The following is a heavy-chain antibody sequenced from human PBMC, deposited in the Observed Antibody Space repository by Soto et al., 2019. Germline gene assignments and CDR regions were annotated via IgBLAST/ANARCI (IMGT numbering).Heavy chain of an antibody. D-gene: IGHD6-19*01. Sequence: ASVKVSCKASGGTVSSYAISWVRQAPGQGLEWVGGIIPIFGTANYAQKFQGRVTITADESTSTAYMELSSLRSEDTAVYYCARESGAVADNYGMNVWGQGTTVIFSS. CDR2: IIPIFGTA. J-gene: IGHJ6*02. CDR1: GGTVSSYA. V-gene: IGHV1-69*13. CDR3: ARESGAVADNYGMNV.